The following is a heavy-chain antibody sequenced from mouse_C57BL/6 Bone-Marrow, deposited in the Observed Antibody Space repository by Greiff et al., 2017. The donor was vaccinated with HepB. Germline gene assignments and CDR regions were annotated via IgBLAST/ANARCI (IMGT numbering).Heavy chain of an antibody. V-gene: IGHV2-2*01. CDR1: SFSLTSYG. J-gene: IGHJ4*01. D-gene: IGHD2-3*01. Sequence: VKVVESGPGLVQPSQSLSITCTVSSFSLTSYGVHWVRQSPGKGLEWLGVIWSGGSTDYNAAFISRLSISKDNSKSQVFFKMNSLQADDTAIYYCARRGGYYVYYAMDYWGQGTSVTVSS. CDR2: IWSGGST. CDR3: ARRGGYYVYYAMDY.